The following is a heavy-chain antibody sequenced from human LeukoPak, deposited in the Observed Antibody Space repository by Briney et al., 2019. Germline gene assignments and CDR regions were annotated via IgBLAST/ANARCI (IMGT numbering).Heavy chain of an antibody. J-gene: IGHJ4*02. Sequence: GGSLRLSCAASGFTFSTFWMSRVRQAPGKGLEWVAIIKYDGRESYYVDSVKGRFTISRDNAEKSLYLQMNNLRAEDTAVYYCARETVLVVPPARRLDSWGQGTLVTVSS. CDR3: ARETVLVVPPARRLDS. CDR1: GFTFSTFW. D-gene: IGHD2-2*01. CDR2: IKYDGRES. V-gene: IGHV3-7*01.